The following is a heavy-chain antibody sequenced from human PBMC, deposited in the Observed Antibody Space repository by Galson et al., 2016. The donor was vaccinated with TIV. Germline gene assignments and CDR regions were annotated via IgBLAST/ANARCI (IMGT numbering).Heavy chain of an antibody. Sequence: SVKVSCKASGGIFRTNAISWVRQAPGQGLEWMGGIFAIFGIANYAQKFQGRVTITADESTSTAYMELSSPRSEDTAGYYCARNRGYSVTGDFDFWGQGTLVTVSS. J-gene: IGHJ4*02. CDR2: IFAIFGIA. V-gene: IGHV1-69*13. CDR3: ARNRGYSVTGDFDF. CDR1: GGIFRTNA. D-gene: IGHD5/OR15-5a*01.